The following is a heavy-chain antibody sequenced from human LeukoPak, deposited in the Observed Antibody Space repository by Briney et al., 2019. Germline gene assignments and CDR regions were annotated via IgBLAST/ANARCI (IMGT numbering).Heavy chain of an antibody. CDR2: INPNSGGT. V-gene: IGHV1-2*02. Sequence: ASAKVSCKASGYTFTGYYMHWVRQAPGQGLEWMGWINPNSGGTNYAQKFQGRVTMTRDTSISTAYMELSRPRSDDTAVYYCARVGQRLWFGEFPFDYWGQGTLVTVSS. CDR3: ARVGQRLWFGEFPFDY. D-gene: IGHD3-10*01. J-gene: IGHJ4*02. CDR1: GYTFTGYY.